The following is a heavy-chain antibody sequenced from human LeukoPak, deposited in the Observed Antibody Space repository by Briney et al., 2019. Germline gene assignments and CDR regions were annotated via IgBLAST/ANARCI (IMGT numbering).Heavy chain of an antibody. J-gene: IGHJ5*02. D-gene: IGHD2-15*01. Sequence: ASVKVSCKASGYTFTSYDINWVRQATGQGLEWMGWMNPNSGNTGYAQKLQGRVTITRNTSISTAYMELSSLRSEDTAVYYCARVKICSGGSCGYWFDPWGQGTLVTVSS. CDR3: ARVKICSGGSCGYWFDP. CDR1: GYTFTSYD. CDR2: MNPNSGNT. V-gene: IGHV1-8*03.